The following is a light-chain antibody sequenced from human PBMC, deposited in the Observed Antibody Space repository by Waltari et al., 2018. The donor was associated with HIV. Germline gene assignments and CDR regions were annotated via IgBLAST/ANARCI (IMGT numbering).Light chain of an antibody. CDR1: ESVSSN. V-gene: IGKV3-15*01. Sequence: VLPPPPATLSVSPGDRVPLPCRASESVSSNLAWYQQKRGQATRLVIYDASSRAAGNPGRFSGSESGTEFTLTISSLQSEDFAVYYCQEYNNWPWTFGQGTKVEIK. CDR3: QEYNNWPWT. J-gene: IGKJ1*01. CDR2: DAS.